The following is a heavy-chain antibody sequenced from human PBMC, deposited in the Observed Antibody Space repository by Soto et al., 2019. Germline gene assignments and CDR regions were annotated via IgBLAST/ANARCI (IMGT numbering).Heavy chain of an antibody. CDR1: GGSISSGGYY. CDR3: ARDSTTILSFDY. Sequence: SETLSLTCTVSGGSISSGGYYWSWIRQHPGKGLEWIGYIYYSGSTYYNPSLKSRVTISVDTSKNQFSLKLSSVTAADTAVYYCARDSTTILSFDYWGQGTLVTVSS. D-gene: IGHD3-3*01. CDR2: IYYSGST. J-gene: IGHJ4*02. V-gene: IGHV4-31*03.